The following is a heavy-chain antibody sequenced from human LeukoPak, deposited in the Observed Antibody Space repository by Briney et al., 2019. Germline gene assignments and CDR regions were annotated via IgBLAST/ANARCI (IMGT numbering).Heavy chain of an antibody. D-gene: IGHD3-10*01. CDR1: GFTFDDYA. CDR3: AKEGGITMVRGAFDI. CDR2: ISWNSGSI. Sequence: PGGSLRLSCAASGFTFDDYAMHWVRHAPGKGLEWVSGISWNSGSIGYADSVKGRFTISRDNAKNSLYLQMNSLRAEDTALYYCAKEGGITMVRGAFDIWGQGTMVTVSS. J-gene: IGHJ3*02. V-gene: IGHV3-9*01.